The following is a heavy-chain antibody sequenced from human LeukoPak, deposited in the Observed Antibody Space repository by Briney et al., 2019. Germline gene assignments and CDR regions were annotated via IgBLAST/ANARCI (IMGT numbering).Heavy chain of an antibody. CDR3: ATDGAGFDT. CDR1: GFTFNDYY. V-gene: IGHV3-11*01. J-gene: IGHJ5*02. CDR2: INIGGTNT. Sequence: GGSLRLSCAASGFTFNDYYMSWIRQAPGRGLEGLSYINIGGTNTHYADSVKGRFTISRDNAKKSLYLEMNNLRAEDTAVYYCATDGAGFDTWGQGVLVTVSS.